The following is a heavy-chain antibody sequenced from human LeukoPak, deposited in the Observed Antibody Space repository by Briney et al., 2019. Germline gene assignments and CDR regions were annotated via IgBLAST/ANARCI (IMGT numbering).Heavy chain of an antibody. D-gene: IGHD3-9*01. CDR1: GYTFTSYD. CDR3: ATEYYDILTGSNDAFDI. J-gene: IGHJ3*02. V-gene: IGHV1-8*01. CDR2: MNPNSGNT. Sequence: ASVKVSCKASGYTFTSYDINWVRQATGQGLEWMGWMNPNSGNTGYAQKFQGRVTMTRNTSISTAYMELSSLRSEDTAVYYCATEYYDILTGSNDAFDIWGQGTMVTVSS.